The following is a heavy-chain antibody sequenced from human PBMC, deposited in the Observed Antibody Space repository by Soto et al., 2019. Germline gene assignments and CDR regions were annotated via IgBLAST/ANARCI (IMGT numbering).Heavy chain of an antibody. D-gene: IGHD2-21*02. CDR2: ISYDGTNK. CDR1: GFTFRNFG. Sequence: PGGSLRLSCAASGFTFRNFGMHWVRQAPGKGLEWVAVISYDGTNKYYADSVKGRFTISRDNSKNTLYLQINSLRAEDTAVYYCAKAVPPFVVVTASDYWGQGTQVTVSS. J-gene: IGHJ4*02. CDR3: AKAVPPFVVVTASDY. V-gene: IGHV3-30*18.